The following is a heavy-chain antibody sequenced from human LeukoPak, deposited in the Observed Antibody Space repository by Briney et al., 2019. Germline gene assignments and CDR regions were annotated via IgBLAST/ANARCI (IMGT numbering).Heavy chain of an antibody. CDR3: ATQQGGNPAY. CDR2: ITNDGSST. V-gene: IGHV3-74*01. D-gene: IGHD1-14*01. Sequence: PGGSLRLSCAASGLTFGSHWMHWVRQAPGKGLVWVSRITNDGSSTTYADSVKGRFTISRDNAKNMLYLQVNSLRAEDTAVHYCATQQGGNPAYWGQGTLVTVSS. J-gene: IGHJ4*02. CDR1: GLTFGSHW.